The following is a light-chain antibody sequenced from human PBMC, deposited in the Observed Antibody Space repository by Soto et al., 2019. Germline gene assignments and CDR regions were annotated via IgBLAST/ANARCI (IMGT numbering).Light chain of an antibody. J-gene: IGLJ3*02. CDR3: TSYAGSNNPVG. Sequence: QSALTQPPSASGSPGQSVTISCTGTSSDVGSYNYVSWYQQHPDKAPKLIIYGVNERPSGVPDRFSGSKSGNTASLTVSGLQAEDEADYYCTSYAGSNNPVGFGGGTKLTVL. V-gene: IGLV2-8*01. CDR1: SSDVGSYNY. CDR2: GVN.